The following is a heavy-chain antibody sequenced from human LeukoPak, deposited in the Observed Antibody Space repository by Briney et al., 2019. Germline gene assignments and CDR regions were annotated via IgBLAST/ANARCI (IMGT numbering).Heavy chain of an antibody. D-gene: IGHD2-21*02. CDR3: ARESPACGEDCYFDY. V-gene: IGHV3-30-3*01. Sequence: GGSLRLSCAASGFTFSSYNMEWVRQAPGRGLEWVAGISHDGTNKYYADSVKGRFTISRDNSKNTLYLQMNSLRTDDTAVYYCARESPACGEDCYFDYWGQGTLVTVSS. J-gene: IGHJ4*02. CDR1: GFTFSSYN. CDR2: ISHDGTNK.